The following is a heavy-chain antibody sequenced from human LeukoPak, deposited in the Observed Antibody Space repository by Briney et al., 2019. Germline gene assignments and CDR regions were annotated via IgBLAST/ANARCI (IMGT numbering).Heavy chain of an antibody. CDR1: RFTFSNSV. Sequence: GGSLRLSCAASRFTFSNSVMSWVRQAPGKGLEWVSTINAGGTATYYAVSVNGRFVISRDNSKNTLYLQMNSLRAEDTAVYYCARDASGYYGMDVWGQGTTVTVSS. V-gene: IGHV3-23*01. CDR2: INAGGTAT. CDR3: ARDASGYYGMDV. J-gene: IGHJ6*02. D-gene: IGHD3-10*01.